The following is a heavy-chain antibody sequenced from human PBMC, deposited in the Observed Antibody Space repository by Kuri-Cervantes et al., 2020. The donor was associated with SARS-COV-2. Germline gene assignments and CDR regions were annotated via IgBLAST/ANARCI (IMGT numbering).Heavy chain of an antibody. V-gene: IGHV3-21*01. CDR1: GFTFGSYS. Sequence: GGSLRLSCAASGFTFGSYSMDWVRQAPGKGLEWVSSISSSSSYIYYADSVKGRFTISRDNAKNSLYLQMNSLRAEDTAVYYCACSQDDLLVDAFDIWGQGTMVTVSS. CDR3: ACSQDDLLVDAFDI. J-gene: IGHJ3*02. CDR2: ISSSSSYI. D-gene: IGHD2-15*01.